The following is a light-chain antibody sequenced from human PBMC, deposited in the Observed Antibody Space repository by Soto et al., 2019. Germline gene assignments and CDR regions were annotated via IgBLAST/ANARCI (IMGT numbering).Light chain of an antibody. V-gene: IGLV2-8*01. CDR2: EVS. J-gene: IGLJ1*01. Sequence: QSVLTQPPSASGSLXQSXIXXXXXXSSDVGGYNYVSWYQQHPGKAPKLMIYEVSKRPSGVPDRFSGSKSGNTASLTVSGLXXEDGADYYCNSYAGSNTLYVFGTGTKVT. CDR3: NSYAGSNTLYV. CDR1: SSDVGGYNY.